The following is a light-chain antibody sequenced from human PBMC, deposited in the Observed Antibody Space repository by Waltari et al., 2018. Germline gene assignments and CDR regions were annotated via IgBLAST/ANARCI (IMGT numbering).Light chain of an antibody. Sequence: DIQMTQSPSSLSASVGDRGTITCRASQSISKYLNWYQQKPGKVPKLLIYAASSLQSGVPSGFSGSGSGTDFTLTISSLHPEDFATYYCQQTYSTPWTFGQGTKVEIK. CDR1: QSISKY. V-gene: IGKV1-39*01. J-gene: IGKJ1*01. CDR3: QQTYSTPWT. CDR2: AAS.